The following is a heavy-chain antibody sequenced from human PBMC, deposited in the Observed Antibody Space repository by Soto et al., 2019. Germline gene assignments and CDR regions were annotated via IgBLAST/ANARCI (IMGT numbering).Heavy chain of an antibody. V-gene: IGHV3-48*03. Sequence: GGSLRLSCAASGFTFSSYEMNWVRQAPGKGLEWVSYISSSGSTIYYADSVKGRFTISRDNAKNSLYLQMNSLRAEDTAVYYCARGPLTIAAHVDVWGQGTTVTVSS. D-gene: IGHD6-6*01. CDR1: GFTFSSYE. CDR3: ARGPLTIAAHVDV. J-gene: IGHJ6*02. CDR2: ISSSGSTI.